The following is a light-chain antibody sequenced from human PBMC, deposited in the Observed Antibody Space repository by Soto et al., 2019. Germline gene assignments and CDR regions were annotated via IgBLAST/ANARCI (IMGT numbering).Light chain of an antibody. Sequence: QSVLTQPPSVSAAPGQKVTISCSGSSSNIGNNFVSWYQQLPGTAPKLLIYDNDKRPSGIPDRFSGSKSGTSATLGITGLQTGDEADYYCATWDGSLSAVVFGGWTKVTVL. CDR2: DND. CDR1: SSNIGNNF. V-gene: IGLV1-51*01. CDR3: ATWDGSLSAVV. J-gene: IGLJ2*01.